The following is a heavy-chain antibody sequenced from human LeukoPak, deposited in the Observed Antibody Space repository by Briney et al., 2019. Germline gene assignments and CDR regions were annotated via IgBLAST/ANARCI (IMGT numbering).Heavy chain of an antibody. J-gene: IGHJ4*02. Sequence: GGSLRLSCAASGFTFNNYGMHWVRQAPGKGLEWVAFIRYNGNNQYYADSVKGRFTISRDNAKNSLYLQMNSLRAEDTALYYCAREYNSDYALITDYWGQGTLVTVSS. CDR1: GFTFNNYG. D-gene: IGHD1-1*01. V-gene: IGHV3-30*02. CDR3: AREYNSDYALITDY. CDR2: IRYNGNNQ.